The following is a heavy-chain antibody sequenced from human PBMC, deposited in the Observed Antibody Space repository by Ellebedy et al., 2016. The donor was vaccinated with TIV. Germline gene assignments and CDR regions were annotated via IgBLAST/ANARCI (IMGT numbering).Heavy chain of an antibody. J-gene: IGHJ4*02. V-gene: IGHV4-39*01. Sequence: SETLSLXXTVSGGSISSSSYYWGWIRQPPGKGLEWIGSIYYSGNTYYNPSLKSRVTISIDTSENQFSLRLSSVTAADTAIYRCARRKVTIPRADAYFDYWGQGILVTVSS. CDR2: IYYSGNT. CDR3: ARRKVTIPRADAYFDY. CDR1: GGSISSSSYY. D-gene: IGHD3-3*01.